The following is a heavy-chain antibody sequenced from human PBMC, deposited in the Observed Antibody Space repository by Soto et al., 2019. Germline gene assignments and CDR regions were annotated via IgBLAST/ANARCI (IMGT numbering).Heavy chain of an antibody. CDR2: IYHSGST. V-gene: IGHV4-30-2*01. D-gene: IGHD3-3*01. CDR1: GGSISSGGYS. CDR3: ARVLYYDFWSGYQSPYFDY. J-gene: IGHJ4*02. Sequence: SETLSLTCAVSGGSISSGGYSWSWIRQPPGKGLEWIGYIYHSGSTYYNPSLKSRVTIPVDRSKNQFSLKLSSVIAADTAVYYCARVLYYDFWSGYQSPYFDYWGQGTLVTVSS.